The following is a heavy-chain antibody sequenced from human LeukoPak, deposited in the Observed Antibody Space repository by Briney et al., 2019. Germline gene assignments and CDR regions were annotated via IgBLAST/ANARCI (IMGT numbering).Heavy chain of an antibody. V-gene: IGHV3-23*01. Sequence: PGGSLRLSCAAPGFTFSSYAMSWVRQAPGKGLEWVSAISGSGGSTYYADSVKGRFTISRDNSKNTLYLQMNSLRAEDTAVYYCAKVPLGDYLYYFDYWGQGTLVTVSS. CDR3: AKVPLGDYLYYFDY. CDR2: ISGSGGST. CDR1: GFTFSSYA. J-gene: IGHJ4*02. D-gene: IGHD4-17*01.